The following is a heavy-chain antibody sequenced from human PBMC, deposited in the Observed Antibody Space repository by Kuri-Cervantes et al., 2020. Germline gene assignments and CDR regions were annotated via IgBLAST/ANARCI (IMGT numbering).Heavy chain of an antibody. D-gene: IGHD6-13*01. CDR1: GFTLSSYG. V-gene: IGHV3-33*01. J-gene: IGHJ4*02. CDR3: ARDEAAAGNFDY. CDR2: IWYDGSNK. Sequence: GGSLRLSCAASGFTLSSYGMHWVRQAPGKGLEWVAVIWYDGSNKYYADSVKGRFTISRDNSKNTLYLQMNSLRAEDKAVYYCARDEAAAGNFDYWGQGTLVTVSS.